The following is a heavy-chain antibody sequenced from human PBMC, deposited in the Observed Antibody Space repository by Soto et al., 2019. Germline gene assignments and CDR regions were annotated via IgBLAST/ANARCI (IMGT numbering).Heavy chain of an antibody. V-gene: IGHV1-46*01. CDR1: GYTFTSYY. CDR2: INPSGGRT. CDR3: ARGEYYDFWSGYYHYYGMDV. D-gene: IGHD3-3*01. Sequence: QVQLVQSGAEVKKPGASVKVSCKASGYTFTSYYMHWVRQAPGQGLEWMGIINPSGGRTSYAQKFQGRVTMTRDTSTSTVYMELSSLRSEDTAVYYCARGEYYDFWSGYYHYYGMDVWGQGTTVTVSS. J-gene: IGHJ6*02.